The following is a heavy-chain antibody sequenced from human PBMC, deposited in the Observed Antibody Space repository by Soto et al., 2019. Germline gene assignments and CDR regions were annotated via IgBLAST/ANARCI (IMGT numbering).Heavy chain of an antibody. CDR3: SRGTSIPASGDY. J-gene: IGHJ4*01. CDR2: VSAYNGER. D-gene: IGHD6-6*01. Sequence: QVRLVQSGAEVKKPGASVKVSCKASGYTFTNYGINWVRQAPGQGLEWLGWVSAYNGERRYAQRVQARVIMTTDTSTTTAYMELRSLRSDETAVYYCSRGTSIPASGDYWGQGTLVTVSS. V-gene: IGHV1-18*01. CDR1: GYTFTNYG.